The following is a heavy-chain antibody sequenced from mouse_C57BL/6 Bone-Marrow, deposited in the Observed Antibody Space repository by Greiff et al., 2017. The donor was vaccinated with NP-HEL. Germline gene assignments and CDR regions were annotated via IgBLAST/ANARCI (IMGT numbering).Heavy chain of an antibody. CDR1: GYTFTDYE. CDR3: TRPGGTAQATGAMDY. J-gene: IGHJ4*01. Sequence: QVQLQQSGAELVRPGASVTLSCKASGYTFTDYEMHWVKQTPVHGLAWIGAIDPETGGTAYNPKFKGKAILTADKSSSTAYMELRSLTSEDSAVYYCTRPGGTAQATGAMDYWGQGTSVTVSS. V-gene: IGHV1-15*01. D-gene: IGHD3-2*02. CDR2: IDPETGGT.